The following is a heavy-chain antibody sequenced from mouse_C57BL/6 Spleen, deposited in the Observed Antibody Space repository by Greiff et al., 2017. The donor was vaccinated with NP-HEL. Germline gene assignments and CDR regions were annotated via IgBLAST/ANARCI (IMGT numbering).Heavy chain of an antibody. D-gene: IGHD3-2*02. CDR2: INYDGSST. V-gene: IGHV5-16*01. Sequence: EVKLMESEGGLVQPGSSMKLSCTASGFTFSDYYMAWVRQVPEKGLEWVANINYDGSSTYYLDSLKSRFIISRDNAKNILYLQMSSLKSEDTATYYCARVRDHFDYWGQGTTLTVSS. CDR3: ARVRDHFDY. CDR1: GFTFSDYY. J-gene: IGHJ2*01.